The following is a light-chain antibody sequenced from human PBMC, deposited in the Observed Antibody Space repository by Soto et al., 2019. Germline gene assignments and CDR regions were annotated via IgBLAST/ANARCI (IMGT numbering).Light chain of an antibody. CDR1: TSDVGGYNY. J-gene: IGLJ1*01. CDR3: GSYTGSITYV. Sequence: QSALTQPASVSGSLGQSITIFCTGTTSDVGGYNYNSWYQQHPGKAPILMIYEVTNRPSGVSNRFSGSKSGNTASLTISGLQVEDEAEYFCGSYTGSITYVFGTGTKVTVL. CDR2: EVT. V-gene: IGLV2-14*01.